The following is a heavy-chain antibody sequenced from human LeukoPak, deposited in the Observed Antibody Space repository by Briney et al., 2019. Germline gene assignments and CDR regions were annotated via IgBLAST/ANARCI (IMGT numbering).Heavy chain of an antibody. Sequence: PGGSLRLSCAASGFTFSSYAMSWARQAPGKGLEWVSATSGSGGSTYYADSVKGRFTISRDNSKNTLYLQMNSLRAEDTAVYYCEVLLWFGEPKDYYYYYMDVWGKGTAVTVSS. V-gene: IGHV3-23*01. CDR3: EVLLWFGEPKDYYYYYMDV. J-gene: IGHJ6*03. CDR2: TSGSGGST. D-gene: IGHD3-10*01. CDR1: GFTFSSYA.